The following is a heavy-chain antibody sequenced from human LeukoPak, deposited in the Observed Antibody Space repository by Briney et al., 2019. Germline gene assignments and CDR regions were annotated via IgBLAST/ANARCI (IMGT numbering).Heavy chain of an antibody. V-gene: IGHV3-23*01. CDR2: ISGSGGST. D-gene: IGHD2-2*01. Sequence: GGTLRLSCSASGFSFSTDGMSWVRQAPGKGLEWVSAISGSGGSTYYADSVKGRFTISRDNSKNTLYLQMHSLRAEDTAVYYCAKESLRVVPSATFDYWGQGTLVTVSS. J-gene: IGHJ4*02. CDR3: AKESLRVVPSATFDY. CDR1: GFSFSTDG.